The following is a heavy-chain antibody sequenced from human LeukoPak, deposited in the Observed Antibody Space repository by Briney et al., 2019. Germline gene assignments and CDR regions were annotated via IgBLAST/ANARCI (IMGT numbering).Heavy chain of an antibody. CDR1: GFNFISYA. V-gene: IGHV3-23*01. J-gene: IGHJ4*02. Sequence: GGSLRLSCAASGFNFISYAMSWVRQAPGKGLEWVSSISGSGGNTYYADSVKGRFTISRDNAKNSLYLQMNSLRAEDTAVYYCAREGSYYFDYWGRGTLVTVSS. CDR3: AREGSYYFDY. CDR2: ISGSGGNT.